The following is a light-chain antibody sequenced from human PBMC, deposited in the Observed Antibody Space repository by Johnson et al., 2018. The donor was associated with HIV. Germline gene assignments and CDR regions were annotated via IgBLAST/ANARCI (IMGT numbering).Light chain of an antibody. CDR3: GTWDSSLSAYV. Sequence: QSALTQPPSVSAAPGQKVTISCSGSSSNIGNNYVSWYQQLPGTAPKLLIYDNNKLPSGIPDRFSGSKSGTSATLGITGLQTGDEAYYYCGTWDSSLSAYVFGTGTKVTVL. CDR1: SSNIGNNY. V-gene: IGLV1-51*01. CDR2: DNN. J-gene: IGLJ1*01.